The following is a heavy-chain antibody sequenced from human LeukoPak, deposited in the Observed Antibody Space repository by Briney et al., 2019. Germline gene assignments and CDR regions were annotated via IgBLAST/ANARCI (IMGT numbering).Heavy chain of an antibody. CDR1: GGSFSGYY. CDR2: INRSGST. J-gene: IGHJ6*02. CDR3: ARAWSLYYYYYGMDV. Sequence: PSETLSLTCAVYGGSFSGYYWSWIRQPPGKGLEWIGEINRSGSTNYNPSLKSRVTISVDTSKNQFSLKLSSVTAADTAVYYCARAWSLYYYYYGMDVWGQGTTVTVSS. V-gene: IGHV4-34*01. D-gene: IGHD2-8*02.